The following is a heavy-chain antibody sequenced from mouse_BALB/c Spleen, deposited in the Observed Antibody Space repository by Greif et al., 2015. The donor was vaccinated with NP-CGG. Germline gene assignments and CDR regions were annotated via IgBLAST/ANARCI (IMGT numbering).Heavy chain of an antibody. J-gene: IGHJ4*01. Sequence: EVKLVESGGGLVKPGGSLKLSCAASGFAFSSYDMSWVRQTPEKRLEWVATISSGGSYTYYPDSVKGRFTISRDNARNTRYLQMSSLRSEDTALYYCANDGYSLYAMDYWGQGTSVTVSS. CDR3: ANDGYSLYAMDY. D-gene: IGHD2-3*01. CDR2: ISSGGSYT. CDR1: GFAFSSYD. V-gene: IGHV5-9*02.